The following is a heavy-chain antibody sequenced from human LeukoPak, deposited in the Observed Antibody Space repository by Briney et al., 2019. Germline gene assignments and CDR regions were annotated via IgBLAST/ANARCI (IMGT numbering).Heavy chain of an antibody. CDR1: GFIFSNYG. D-gene: IGHD2-15*01. V-gene: IGHV3-30*02. CDR3: AKGGYLFDY. Sequence: GGSLRLSCAASGFIFSNYGMHWVRQAPGKGLEWVAFIRYDESNKFYADSVKGRFTISRDNSKNTLYLQMNSLRAEDTAVYYCAKGGYLFDYWGQGTLVTVSA. CDR2: IRYDESNK. J-gene: IGHJ4*02.